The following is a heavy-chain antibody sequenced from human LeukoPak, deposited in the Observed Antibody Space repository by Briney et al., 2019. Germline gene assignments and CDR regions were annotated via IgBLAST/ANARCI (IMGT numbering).Heavy chain of an antibody. CDR2: ISGSGGST. V-gene: IGHV3-23*01. Sequence: GGSLRLSCAASGFTFSSYAMSWVRQAPGKGLEWVSAISGSGGSTYYADSVKGRFTISRDNSKNTLYLQMNSLRAEDTAVYYCAKDPVRVGAEGHAFDIWGQGTMVTVSS. D-gene: IGHD1-26*01. CDR1: GFTFSSYA. CDR3: AKDPVRVGAEGHAFDI. J-gene: IGHJ3*02.